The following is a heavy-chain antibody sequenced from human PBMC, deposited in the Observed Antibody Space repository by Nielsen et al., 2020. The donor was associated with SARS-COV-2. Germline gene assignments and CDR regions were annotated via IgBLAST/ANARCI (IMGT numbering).Heavy chain of an antibody. V-gene: IGHV1-69*04. J-gene: IGHJ6*02. CDR1: GYTFTSYA. CDR3: ARGAVRYSYGSTGPYYYYGMDV. D-gene: IGHD5-18*01. Sequence: SVKVSCKASGYTFTSYAMHWVRQAPGQRLEWMGRIIPILGIANYAQKFQGRVTITADKSTSTAYMELSSLRSEDTAVYYCARGAVRYSYGSTGPYYYYGMDVWGQGTTVTVSS. CDR2: IIPILGIA.